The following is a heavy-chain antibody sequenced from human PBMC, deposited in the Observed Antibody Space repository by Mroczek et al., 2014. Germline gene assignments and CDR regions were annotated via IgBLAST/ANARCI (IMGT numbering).Heavy chain of an antibody. J-gene: IGHJ6*03. V-gene: IGHV4-34*01. CDR1: WVLQWLL. D-gene: IGHD1-26*01. CDR3: ARAGGATRHYYYYYYMDV. Sequence: QVQLQQWGGRTVEAFGDPVPHLRCLWWVLQWLLLELDPPAPTGRGVEWIGEINHSGSTNYNPSLKSRVTISVDTSKNQFSLKLSSVTAADTAVYYCARAGGATRHYYYYYYMDVWGKGTTVTVSS. CDR2: INHSGST.